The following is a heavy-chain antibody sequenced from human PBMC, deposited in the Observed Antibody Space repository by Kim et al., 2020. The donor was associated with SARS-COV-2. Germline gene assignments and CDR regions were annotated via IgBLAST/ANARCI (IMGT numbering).Heavy chain of an antibody. CDR2: MREDGSGI. V-gene: IGHV3-7*05. Sequence: GGSLRLSCVASGINFRNNWLSWVRQPLGKGLEWVAHMREDGSGIDYADPVKGRFTIFRDNAQNSLYLQMNSLRVDDTAVYYCARGHFGLDVWGQGTTVTV. CDR3: ARGHFGLDV. J-gene: IGHJ6*02. CDR1: GINFRNNW.